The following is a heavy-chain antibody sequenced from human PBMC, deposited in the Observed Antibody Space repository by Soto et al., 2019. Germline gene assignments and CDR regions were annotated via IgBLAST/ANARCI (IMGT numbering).Heavy chain of an antibody. Sequence: SVKVSCKASGGTFSSYAISWVRQAPGQGLEWMGGIIPIFGTANYAQKFQGRVTITADESKNQFSLKLSSVTAADTAVYYCARDRWVLRDGSGDKYYYYGMDVWGQGTTVTVSS. CDR2: IIPIFGTA. CDR3: ARDRWVLRDGSGDKYYYYGMDV. V-gene: IGHV1-69*13. D-gene: IGHD3-10*01. CDR1: GGTFSSYA. J-gene: IGHJ6*02.